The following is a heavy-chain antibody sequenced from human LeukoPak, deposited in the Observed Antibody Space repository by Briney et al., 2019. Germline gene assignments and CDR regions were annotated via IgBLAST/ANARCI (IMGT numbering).Heavy chain of an antibody. CDR1: GFSLSTTGMC. Sequence: ESGPTLVNPTQTLTLTCTFSGFSLSTTGMCVSWIRQPPGKALEWLARIDWDDDKFYSTSLKTRLTISKDTSKNQVVLTMTNMDPVDTATYYCARTLTGTTPRHFDYWGQGTLVTVSS. CDR2: IDWDDDK. V-gene: IGHV2-70*17. J-gene: IGHJ4*02. D-gene: IGHD1-1*01. CDR3: ARTLTGTTPRHFDY.